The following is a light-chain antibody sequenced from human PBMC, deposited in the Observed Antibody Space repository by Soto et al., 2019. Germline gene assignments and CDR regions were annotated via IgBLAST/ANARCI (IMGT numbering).Light chain of an antibody. CDR3: QQRSNWPGT. Sequence: EIVLTQSPATLSLSPGERATLSCWASQSISNYLAWYQQKPGQAPRLLIYDASNRATGIPARFSGSGSGTDFTLTISSLEPEDFAVYYCQQRSNWPGTFGQGTKVDIK. CDR2: DAS. V-gene: IGKV3-11*01. CDR1: QSISNY. J-gene: IGKJ1*01.